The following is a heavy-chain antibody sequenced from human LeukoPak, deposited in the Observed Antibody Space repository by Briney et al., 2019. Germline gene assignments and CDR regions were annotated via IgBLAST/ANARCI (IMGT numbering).Heavy chain of an antibody. Sequence: GGSLRLSCAASGFTFDDYGMSWVRHAPGKGLEWVSGINWNGGSTGYADSVKGRFTISRDNAKNSLYLQMNSLRAEDTALYYCAKTKALRGYSYGYTWFDPWGQGTLVTVSS. J-gene: IGHJ5*02. CDR1: GFTFDDYG. CDR3: AKTKALRGYSYGYTWFDP. V-gene: IGHV3-20*04. D-gene: IGHD5-18*01. CDR2: INWNGGST.